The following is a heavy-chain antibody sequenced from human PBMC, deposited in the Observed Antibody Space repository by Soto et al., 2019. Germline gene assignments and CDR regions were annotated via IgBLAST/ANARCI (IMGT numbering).Heavy chain of an antibody. CDR2: IDWDDDK. CDR1: GFSLSTSGMC. D-gene: IGHD2-2*03. CDR3: AGIGYCSSASCGYFDY. Sequence: TLSLTCIFSGFSLSTSGMCVSWIRQPPGKALEWLARIDWDDDKYYSTSLKTRLTISKDTSTNQVVLTMTNMDPVDTATYYCAGIGYCSSASCGYFDYWGQGTLVTVSS. J-gene: IGHJ4*02. V-gene: IGHV2-70*11.